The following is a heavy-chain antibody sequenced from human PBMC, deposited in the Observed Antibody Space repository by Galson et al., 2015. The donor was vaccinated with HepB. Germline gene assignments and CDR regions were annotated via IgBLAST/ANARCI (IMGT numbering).Heavy chain of an antibody. J-gene: IGHJ6*03. D-gene: IGHD3-10*01. V-gene: IGHV3-11*01. Sequence: SLRLSCAASGFTFSDYSMSWIRQTPGKGLEWVSSINTSGNTIYYADSVKGRFTISRDNAKNSLYLQMNSLRAEDTAVYYCARDLWFRDDYYYYYMDVWGKGTTVTVSS. CDR2: INTSGNTI. CDR1: GFTFSDYS. CDR3: ARDLWFRDDYYYYYMDV.